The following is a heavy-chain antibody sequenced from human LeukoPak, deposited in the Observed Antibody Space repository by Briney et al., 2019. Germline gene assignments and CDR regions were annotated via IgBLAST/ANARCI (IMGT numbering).Heavy chain of an antibody. D-gene: IGHD3-10*01. CDR3: AKGGVITFDY. J-gene: IGHJ4*02. CDR1: GFTFSSYG. Sequence: PGGSLRLSCAASGFTFSSYGMHWVRQAPGKGLEWVAVISYDGSNKYYADSVKGRFTISRDNSKNTLYLQMNSLRAEDTAVYHCAKGGVITFDYWGQGTLVTVSS. CDR2: ISYDGSNK. V-gene: IGHV3-30*18.